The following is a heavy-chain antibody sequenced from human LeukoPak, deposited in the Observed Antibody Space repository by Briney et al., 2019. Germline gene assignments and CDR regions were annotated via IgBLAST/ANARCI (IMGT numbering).Heavy chain of an antibody. D-gene: IGHD3-10*01. J-gene: IGHJ4*02. CDR2: ISSSSSYI. CDR3: ARDLFSGGSIARPLGSAGY. Sequence: GGSLRLSYAASGFTFSSYSMNWVRQAPGKGLEWVSSISSSSSYIYYADSVKGRFTISRDNAKNSLYLQMNSLRAEDTAVYYCARDLFSGGSIARPLGSAGYWGQGTLVTVSS. V-gene: IGHV3-21*01. CDR1: GFTFSSYS.